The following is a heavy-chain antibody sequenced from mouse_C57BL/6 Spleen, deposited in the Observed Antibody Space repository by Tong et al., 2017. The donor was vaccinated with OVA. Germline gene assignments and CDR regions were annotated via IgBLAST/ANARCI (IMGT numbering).Heavy chain of an antibody. J-gene: IGHJ3*01. D-gene: IGHD2-3*01. CDR3: ARNDGYY. CDR1: GYSFTGYY. V-gene: IGHV1-42*01. Sequence: EVQLQESGPELVKPGASVKISCKASGYSFTGYYMNWVKQSPEKSLEWIGEINPSTGGTTYNQKFKAKATLTVDKSSSTAYMQLKSLTSEDSAVYYCARNDGYYWGQGTLVTVSA. CDR2: INPSTGGT.